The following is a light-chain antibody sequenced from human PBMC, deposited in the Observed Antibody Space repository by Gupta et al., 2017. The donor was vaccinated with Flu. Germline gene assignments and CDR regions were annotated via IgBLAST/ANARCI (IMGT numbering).Light chain of an antibody. Sequence: QSALTQPPSASGSPGQSVTISCTGTSSDVGGYNYVSWYQQYPGKAPILMIFEVRRRPSGVPERFSGSKSGNTASLTISGLQAEDEADYYCSSCEGSNSPYVFGTGTKVTAL. V-gene: IGLV2-8*01. CDR2: EVR. CDR3: SSCEGSNSPYV. J-gene: IGLJ1*01. CDR1: SSDVGGYNY.